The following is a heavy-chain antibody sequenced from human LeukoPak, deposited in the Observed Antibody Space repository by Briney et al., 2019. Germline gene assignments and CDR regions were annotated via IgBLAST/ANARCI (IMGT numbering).Heavy chain of an antibody. V-gene: IGHV1-8*01. Sequence: ASVKVSCKASGYTFTSYDINWVRQATGQGLEWMGWMNPNSGNTGYAQKFQGRVTMTRNTSISTVYMELSSLRSEDTAVYYCARVIHGALAFDIWGQGTMVTVSS. J-gene: IGHJ3*02. CDR2: MNPNSGNT. CDR1: GYTFTSYD. D-gene: IGHD3-10*01. CDR3: ARVIHGALAFDI.